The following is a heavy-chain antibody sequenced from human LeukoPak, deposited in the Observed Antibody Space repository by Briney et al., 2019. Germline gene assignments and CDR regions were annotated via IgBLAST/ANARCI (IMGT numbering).Heavy chain of an antibody. CDR2: MFSRANT. V-gene: IGHV4-39*02. Sequence: PSETLSLACTVSGGSISSSSSYWGWIRQPPGKGLEWIGSMFSRANTYYHPFLQSRVTISVDMSMNQFSLKLTSVTAADTAAYYCARDRTLLNIVVVPAAYYYHMDVWGKGTTVTISS. D-gene: IGHD2-2*01. CDR3: ARDRTLLNIVVVPAAYYYHMDV. J-gene: IGHJ6*03. CDR1: GGSISSSSSY.